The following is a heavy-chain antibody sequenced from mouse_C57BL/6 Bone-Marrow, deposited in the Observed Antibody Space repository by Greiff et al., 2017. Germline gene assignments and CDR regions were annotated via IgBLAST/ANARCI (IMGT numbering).Heavy chain of an antibody. D-gene: IGHD2-4*01. Sequence: KLVESGEGLVKPGGSLKLSCAASGFTFSSYAMSWVRQTPEKRLEWVAYISSGGDYIYYADTVKGRFTISRDNARNTLYLQMSSLKSEDTAMYYCTRGRGYDYDAAWFAYWGQGTLVTVSA. V-gene: IGHV5-9-1*02. J-gene: IGHJ3*01. CDR2: ISSGGDYI. CDR3: TRGRGYDYDAAWFAY. CDR1: GFTFSSYA.